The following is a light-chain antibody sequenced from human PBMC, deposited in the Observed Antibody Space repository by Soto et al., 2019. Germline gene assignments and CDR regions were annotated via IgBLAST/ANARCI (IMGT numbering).Light chain of an antibody. CDR2: KAS. CDR3: QQYHSYSRT. Sequence: DIQMTQSPSTLSASMGDRVTITCRASQTIFSWLAWYQQKPGTPPKLLIYKASTLQSGVPSRFSGSGSGTEFTLTISSLQPDDIATYYCQQYHSYSRTFGQGTKVEFK. CDR1: QTIFSW. J-gene: IGKJ1*01. V-gene: IGKV1-5*03.